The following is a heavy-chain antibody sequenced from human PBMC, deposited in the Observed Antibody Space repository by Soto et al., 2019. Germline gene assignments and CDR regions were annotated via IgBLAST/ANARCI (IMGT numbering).Heavy chain of an antibody. V-gene: IGHV1-58*01. Sequence: ASVKVSCQASALTFPKSAVKWVQQARGQRTEWLGWIVVGSGNTNYAQKFQERVSLTRDMSTATAYMELSSLRSDDTAVYYCAAPGALWDSNWPKRYYYYYGMDVWGQGTTVTVPS. CDR1: ALTFPKSA. D-gene: IGHD3-10*01. CDR2: IVVGSGNT. CDR3: AAPGALWDSNWPKRYYYYYGMDV. J-gene: IGHJ6*02.